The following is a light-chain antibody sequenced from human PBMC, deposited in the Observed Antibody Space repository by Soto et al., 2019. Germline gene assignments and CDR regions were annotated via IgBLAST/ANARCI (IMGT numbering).Light chain of an antibody. V-gene: IGKV3-20*01. CDR3: QHYGTSPFT. CDR1: QSVSSSY. CDR2: AAS. J-gene: IGKJ3*01. Sequence: ELVLTQSLGTLSLSPGERATLSCGASQSVSSSYFAWYQQKPGQAPRLLIYAASSRATGVPDRFSGSGSGTDFTLTITRLEPEDFAVYYCQHYGTSPFTFGPGTKVEIK.